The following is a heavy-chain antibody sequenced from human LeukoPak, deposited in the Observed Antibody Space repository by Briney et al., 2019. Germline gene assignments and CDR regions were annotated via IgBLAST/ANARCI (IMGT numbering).Heavy chain of an antibody. V-gene: IGHV4-59*11. CDR3: AREYCSGGSCYEGWFDP. J-gene: IGHJ5*02. Sequence: SETLSLTCTVSGGSISSHYWSWIRQPPGKGLEWIGYFHYSGSTNYNPSLKSRVTISVDTSKNQFSLKLSSVTAADTAVYYCAREYCSGGSCYEGWFDPWGQGTLVTVSS. CDR2: FHYSGST. D-gene: IGHD2-15*01. CDR1: GGSISSHY.